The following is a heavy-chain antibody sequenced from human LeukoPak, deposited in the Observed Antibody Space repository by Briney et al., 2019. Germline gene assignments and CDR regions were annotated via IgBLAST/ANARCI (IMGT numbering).Heavy chain of an antibody. Sequence: PGRSLRLSCAASGFTFSSYGMHWVRQAPGKGLEWVAVIWYDGSNKYYADSVKGRFTISRDNSKNTLYLQMNSLRAEDTAVYYYARARGDYYFDSWGQGTLVTVSS. CDR2: IWYDGSNK. J-gene: IGHJ4*02. V-gene: IGHV3-33*01. CDR3: ARARGDYYFDS. D-gene: IGHD3-10*01. CDR1: GFTFSSYG.